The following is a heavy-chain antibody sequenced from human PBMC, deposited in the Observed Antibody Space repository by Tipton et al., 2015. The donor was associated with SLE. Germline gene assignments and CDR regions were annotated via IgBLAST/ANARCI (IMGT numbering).Heavy chain of an antibody. Sequence: QSGAEVKKPGSSVKVSCKTSGGAFSSSTISWVRQAPGQGLEWMGRINPNSGGTNYAQKFQGRVTMTRDTSITTAYMELSSLRSDDTAVYYCARVGDNYDFWSGYYHWGQGTLVTVSS. J-gene: IGHJ5*02. CDR1: GGAFSSST. D-gene: IGHD3-3*01. CDR2: INPNSGGT. V-gene: IGHV1-2*06. CDR3: ARVGDNYDFWSGYYH.